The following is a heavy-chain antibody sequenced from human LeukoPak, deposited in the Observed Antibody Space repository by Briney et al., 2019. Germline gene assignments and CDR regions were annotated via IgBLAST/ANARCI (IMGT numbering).Heavy chain of an antibody. CDR1: GYTFTNYG. J-gene: IGHJ4*02. CDR3: ARDLREGSSSYQIPFDY. V-gene: IGHV1-18*01. CDR2: SSAYNGNT. Sequence: ASVKVSCKASGYTFTNYGISWVRQAPGQGLEWMGWSSAYNGNTNYAQRLQGRVTMTADTSTSTAYMELRSLRSDDTAVYYCARDLREGSSSYQIPFDYWGQGTLVTVSS. D-gene: IGHD6-13*01.